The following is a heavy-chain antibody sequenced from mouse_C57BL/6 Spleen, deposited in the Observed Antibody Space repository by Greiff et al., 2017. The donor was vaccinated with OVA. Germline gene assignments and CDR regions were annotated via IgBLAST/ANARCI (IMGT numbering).Heavy chain of an antibody. CDR2: ISYDGSN. Sequence: EVKLVESGPGLVKPSQSLSLTCSVTGYSITSGYYWNWIRQFPGNKLEWMGYISYDGSNNYNPSLKNRISITRDTSKNQFFLKLNSVTTEDTATYYCARDGYYGGDYAMDYWGQGTSVTVSS. J-gene: IGHJ4*01. D-gene: IGHD1-1*01. V-gene: IGHV3-6*01. CDR1: GYSITSGYY. CDR3: ARDGYYGGDYAMDY.